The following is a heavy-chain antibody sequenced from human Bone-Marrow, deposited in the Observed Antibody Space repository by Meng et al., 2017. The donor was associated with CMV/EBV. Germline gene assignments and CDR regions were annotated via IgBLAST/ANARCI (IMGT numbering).Heavy chain of an antibody. CDR2: ISSSGSTI. Sequence: GESLKISCAASGFTFSDYYMSWIRQAPGKGLEWVSYISSSGSTIYYADSVKGRFTISRDNAKNSLYLQMNSLRAEDTAVYYCARGAVVTPQGGNAFDIWGQGTMVTVSS. CDR1: GFTFSDYY. V-gene: IGHV3-11*04. CDR3: ARGAVVTPQGGNAFDI. J-gene: IGHJ3*02. D-gene: IGHD4-23*01.